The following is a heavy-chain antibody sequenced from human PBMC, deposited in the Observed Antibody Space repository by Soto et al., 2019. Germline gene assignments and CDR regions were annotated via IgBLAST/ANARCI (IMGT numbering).Heavy chain of an antibody. CDR3: AKLGDYSSGRLDS. D-gene: IGHD6-19*01. J-gene: IGHJ4*02. V-gene: IGHV3-23*01. CDR2: FIGIDNST. Sequence: EVQLLESGGGLVQPGGSLRLSCAASGFTFSSYGMSWVRQAPGMGLDWVSSFIGIDNSTYYADSMKGRFTISGDNSKNTVYLQMNSLRGEDTAVYYCAKLGDYSSGRLDSWGQGTLVTVSS. CDR1: GFTFSSYG.